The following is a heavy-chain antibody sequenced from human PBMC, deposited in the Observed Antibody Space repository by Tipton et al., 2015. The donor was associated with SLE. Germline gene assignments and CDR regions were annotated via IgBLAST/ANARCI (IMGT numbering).Heavy chain of an antibody. CDR2: INQDGSEK. V-gene: IGHV3-7*04. CDR1: GFSLSHYW. CDR3: ARGVGNGYMDV. D-gene: IGHD2-8*01. Sequence: GSLRLSCAASGFSLSHYWMSWVRQAPGKGLEWVTNINQDGSEKNYLDSMKGRFTVSRDNAKNSLYLQMNSLRADDTALYYCARGVGNGYMDVWGKGTTVTVSS. J-gene: IGHJ6*03.